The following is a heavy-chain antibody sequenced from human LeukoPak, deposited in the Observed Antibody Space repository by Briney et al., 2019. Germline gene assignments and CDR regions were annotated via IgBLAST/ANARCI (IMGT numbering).Heavy chain of an antibody. V-gene: IGHV4-39*01. CDR3: ARTVPAAIFKGHSQH. D-gene: IGHD2-2*02. CDR2: IYYSGST. J-gene: IGHJ1*01. Sequence: SETLSLTCTVSGGSISSSSYYWGWIRQPPGKGLEWIGSIYYSGSTYYNPSLKSRVTISVDTSKNQFSLKLSSVTAADTAVYYCARTVPAAIFKGHSQHGGKGPLVTVPS. CDR1: GGSISSSSYY.